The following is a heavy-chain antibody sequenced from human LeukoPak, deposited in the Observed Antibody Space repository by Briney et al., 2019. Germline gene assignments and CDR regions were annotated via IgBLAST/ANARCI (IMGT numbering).Heavy chain of an antibody. Sequence: SETLSLTCAVSGGSISSGGYSWSWIRQPPGKGLEWIGYIYHSGSTYYNPSLKSRVTISVDTSKNQFSLKLSSVTAADTAVYYCARHGTYSNYGGAFDYWGQGTLVTVSS. CDR1: GGSISSGGYS. CDR3: ARHGTYSNYGGAFDY. CDR2: IYHSGST. V-gene: IGHV4-30-2*03. D-gene: IGHD4-11*01. J-gene: IGHJ4*02.